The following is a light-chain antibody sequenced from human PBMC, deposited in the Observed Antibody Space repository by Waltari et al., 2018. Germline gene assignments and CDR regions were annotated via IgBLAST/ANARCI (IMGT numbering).Light chain of an antibody. CDR2: DVT. J-gene: IGLJ2*01. Sequence: QPALTQPRSVSGSPGQSVTISCTGTSSDVGGYNYVSWYQQPPGKAPKLMMFDVTKRPSGVPDRFSGSKSGNTASLTISGLQAEDEADYYCCSHAGSYTWVFGGGTKLTVL. V-gene: IGLV2-11*01. CDR1: SSDVGGYNY. CDR3: CSHAGSYTWV.